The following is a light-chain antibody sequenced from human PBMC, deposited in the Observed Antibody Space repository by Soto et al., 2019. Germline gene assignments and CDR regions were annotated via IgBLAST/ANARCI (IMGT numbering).Light chain of an antibody. CDR3: QQRSNWPT. Sequence: EIGLTQSPGTLSLSPGERATLSCRASQSVSSSYLAWYQQKPGQAPRLLIYGASSRATGIPARFSGSGSGTDFTLTISSLEPEDFAVYYCQQRSNWPTFGQGTRLEIK. J-gene: IGKJ5*01. CDR1: QSVSSSY. V-gene: IGKV3D-20*02. CDR2: GAS.